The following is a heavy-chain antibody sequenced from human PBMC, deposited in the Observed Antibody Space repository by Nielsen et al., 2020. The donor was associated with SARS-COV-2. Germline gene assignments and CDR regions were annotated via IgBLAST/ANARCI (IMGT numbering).Heavy chain of an antibody. J-gene: IGHJ6*02. CDR2: ISWNSGSI. CDR3: ASLYSGSYIYYGMDV. V-gene: IGHV3-9*01. D-gene: IGHD1-26*01. CDR1: GFTFDDYA. Sequence: SLKISCAASGFTFDDYAMHWVRQAPGKGLEWVSGISWNSGSIGYADSVKGRFTISRDNAKNSLYLQMNSLRAEDTALYYCASLYSGSYIYYGMDVWGQGTTVTVSS.